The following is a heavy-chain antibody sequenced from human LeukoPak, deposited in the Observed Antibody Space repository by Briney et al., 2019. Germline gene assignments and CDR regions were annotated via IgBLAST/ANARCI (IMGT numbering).Heavy chain of an antibody. CDR3: ARHQFWSAYYYWFDS. J-gene: IGHJ5*01. Sequence: SETLSLTCTVSGGSISSGGYYWSWIRQHPGKGLEWIGYIYYSGSTNYNPSLKSRVTISVDTSKNQFSLKLSSVTAADTAVYYCARHQFWSAYYYWFDSWGQGTLVTVSS. D-gene: IGHD3-3*01. V-gene: IGHV4-61*08. CDR1: GGSISSGGYY. CDR2: IYYSGST.